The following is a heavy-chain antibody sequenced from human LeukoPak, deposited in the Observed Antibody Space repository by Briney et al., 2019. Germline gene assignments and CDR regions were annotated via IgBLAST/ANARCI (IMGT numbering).Heavy chain of an antibody. V-gene: IGHV1-18*01. CDR3: ARGRSGSWYYYDY. CDR1: GYTFTSYG. J-gene: IGHJ4*02. D-gene: IGHD6-13*01. Sequence: ASVKVSCKASGYTFTSYGISWVRQAPGQGLEWMGWISAYNGNTNYAQKFQGRVTITTDESTSTAYMELSSLRSEDTAVYYCARGRSGSWYYYDYWGQGTLVTVSS. CDR2: ISAYNGNT.